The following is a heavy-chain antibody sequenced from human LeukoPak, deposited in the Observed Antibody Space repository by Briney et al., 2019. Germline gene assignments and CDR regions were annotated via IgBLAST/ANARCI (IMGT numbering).Heavy chain of an antibody. Sequence: ASVKVSCKASGYTFTGYYIHWVRQAPGQGLEWMGWINPNSGGTNYAQKFQGRVTMTRDTSISTAYMELSRLRSDDTAVYYCARVTIQLWLAFDYWGQGTLVTVSS. CDR1: GYTFTGYY. CDR3: ARVTIQLWLAFDY. CDR2: INPNSGGT. D-gene: IGHD5-18*01. V-gene: IGHV1-2*02. J-gene: IGHJ4*02.